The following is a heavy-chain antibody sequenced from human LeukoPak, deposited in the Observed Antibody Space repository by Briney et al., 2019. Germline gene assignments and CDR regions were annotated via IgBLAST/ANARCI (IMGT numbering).Heavy chain of an antibody. V-gene: IGHV4-59*01. CDR3: AGGSYYSKTRDY. CDR1: GGSISSYY. CDR2: IYYSGST. J-gene: IGHJ4*02. Sequence: SETLSLTCTVSGGSISSYYWSWIRQPPGKGLEWIGYIYYSGSTNYNPSLTSRVTISVDTSKNQFSLKRSSVPAAETAVYYCAGGSYYSKTRDYWGQGTLVTVSS. D-gene: IGHD3-10*01.